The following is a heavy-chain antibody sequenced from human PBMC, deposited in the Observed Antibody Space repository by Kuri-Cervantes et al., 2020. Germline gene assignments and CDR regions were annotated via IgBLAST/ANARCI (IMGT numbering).Heavy chain of an antibody. D-gene: IGHD5-18*01. V-gene: IGHV3-9*01. Sequence: LSLTCAASGFTFDDYAMHWVRQAPGKGLEWVSGISWNSGSIGYADSVKGRFTISRDNAKNSLYLQMNSLRAEDTALYYCARVAVGIQLWNYYYYGMDVWGQGTTVTVSS. CDR1: GFTFDDYA. CDR2: ISWNSGSI. J-gene: IGHJ6*02. CDR3: ARVAVGIQLWNYYYYGMDV.